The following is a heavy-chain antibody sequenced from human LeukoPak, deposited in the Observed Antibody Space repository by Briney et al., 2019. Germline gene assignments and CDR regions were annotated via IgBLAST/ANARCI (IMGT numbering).Heavy chain of an antibody. Sequence: GASVKVSCKASGYSFISYGISWVRQAPGQGLDWMGWISVYNGNIHYAQKFQGRVTVTTDTSTNTAYMGLRSLRSDDTVVYYCARAINYGSGSYYLFDYWGQGTLVTVSS. V-gene: IGHV1-18*01. CDR3: ARAINYGSGSYYLFDY. J-gene: IGHJ4*02. CDR2: ISVYNGNI. D-gene: IGHD3-10*01. CDR1: GYSFISYG.